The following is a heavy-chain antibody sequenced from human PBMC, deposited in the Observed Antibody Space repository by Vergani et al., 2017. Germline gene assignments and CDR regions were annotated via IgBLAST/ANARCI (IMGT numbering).Heavy chain of an antibody. J-gene: IGHJ6*03. CDR3: ARVQELYDFWSGYRVRYYYYMDV. Sequence: QVQLQQWGAGLLKPSETLSLTCAVYGGSFSGYYWSWIRQPPGKGLEWIGEINHSGSTNNNPSLKSRVTISVDTSKNQFSLKLSSVTAADTAVYYCARVQELYDFWSGYRVRYYYYMDVWGKGP. CDR2: INHSGST. D-gene: IGHD3-3*01. CDR1: GGSFSGYY. V-gene: IGHV4-34*01.